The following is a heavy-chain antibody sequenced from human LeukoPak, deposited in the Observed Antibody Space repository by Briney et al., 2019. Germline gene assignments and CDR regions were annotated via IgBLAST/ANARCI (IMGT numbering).Heavy chain of an antibody. V-gene: IGHV3-11*06. D-gene: IGHD4-17*01. J-gene: IGHJ4*02. Sequence: PGGSLRLSCAASEFTFSDYYMSWIRQAPGKGLEWVSSISSSSSYIYYADSVKGRFTISRDNAKNSLYLQMNSLRAEDTAVYYCTTASQDYGDPHFDYWGQGTLVTVSS. CDR3: TTASQDYGDPHFDY. CDR2: ISSSSSYI. CDR1: EFTFSDYY.